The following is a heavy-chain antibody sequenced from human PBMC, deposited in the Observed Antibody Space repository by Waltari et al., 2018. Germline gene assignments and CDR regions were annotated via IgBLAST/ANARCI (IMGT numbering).Heavy chain of an antibody. V-gene: IGHV4-59*01. CDR2: IHDSGST. J-gene: IGHJ6*02. CDR3: ARSPTLGHPYYYGLDV. CDR1: GGSISSYY. Sequence: QVQLQESGPGLVKPSETLSLTCTVSGGSISSYYWNWIRHPPGRGLEWLGYIHDSGSTNYHPSRRSRVSRSADTSKNQFALKLTSVTAADTAVYFCARSPTLGHPYYYGLDVWGQGTTVTVSS.